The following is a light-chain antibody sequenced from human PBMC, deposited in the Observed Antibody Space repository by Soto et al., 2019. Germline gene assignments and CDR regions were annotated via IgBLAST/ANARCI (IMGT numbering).Light chain of an antibody. V-gene: IGKV3-15*01. CDR2: GAS. Sequence: VMTQAPATLSVSPGERATLSCRASQTINNNVAWYQLKDGQVPRLVIYGASTRATDIPARFSGSGSGTEFTLTIISLQSEDLAVYHCQQYNNWPGWTFGQGTKVDIK. CDR3: QQYNNWPGWT. CDR1: QTINNN. J-gene: IGKJ1*01.